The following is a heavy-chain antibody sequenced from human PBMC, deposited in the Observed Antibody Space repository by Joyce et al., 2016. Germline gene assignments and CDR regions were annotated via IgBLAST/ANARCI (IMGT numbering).Heavy chain of an antibody. CDR1: GYGFINYY. CDR2: INAYRGVT. CDR3: ARGGLRRGSGHKELSEIDF. V-gene: IGHV1-2*04. Sequence: QVHLMQSGAEVTKPGASVKVSCQASGYGFINYYIHWVRQAPGQGLELMGWINAYRGVTSLAQKFQGWCTMTRDTSITTAYMELTSLKSDDTAVYYCARGGLRRGSGHKELSEIDFWAQGTLVTVSS. D-gene: IGHD6-19*01. J-gene: IGHJ4*02.